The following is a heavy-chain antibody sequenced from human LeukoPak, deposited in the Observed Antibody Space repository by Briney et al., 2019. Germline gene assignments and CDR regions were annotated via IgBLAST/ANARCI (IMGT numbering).Heavy chain of an antibody. CDR3: AKMGDRFGLWGHKTKYSMDV. Sequence: PGGSLRLSCAASGFTFSNYAMNWVRQAPGKGLEWVSTIGGSGDSTYYADSVKGRFTMSRDNSKNTLYLQMNSLRAEDTAVYYCAKMGDRFGLWGHKTKYSMDVWGQGTMVTVSS. CDR1: GFTFSNYA. J-gene: IGHJ3*01. V-gene: IGHV3-23*01. D-gene: IGHD3-16*01. CDR2: IGGSGDST.